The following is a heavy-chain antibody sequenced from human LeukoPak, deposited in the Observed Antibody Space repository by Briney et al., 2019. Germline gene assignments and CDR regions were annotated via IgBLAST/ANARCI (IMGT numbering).Heavy chain of an antibody. Sequence: GGSLRLSCAASGFTFSSYSMNWVRQAPGKGLEWVSSISSSSSYIYYADSVKGRFTISRDNVKNSLYLQMNSLRAEDTAVYYCARDRVLGFQHWGQGTLVTVSS. CDR1: GFTFSSYS. CDR2: ISSSSSYI. V-gene: IGHV3-21*01. D-gene: IGHD6-6*01. CDR3: ARDRVLGFQH. J-gene: IGHJ1*01.